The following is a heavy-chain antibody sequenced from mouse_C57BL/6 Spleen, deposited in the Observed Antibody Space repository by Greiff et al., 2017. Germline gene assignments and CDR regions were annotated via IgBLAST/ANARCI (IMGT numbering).Heavy chain of an antibody. V-gene: IGHV1-82*01. D-gene: IGHD2-4*01. CDR2: IYPGDGDT. Sequence: QVQLQQSGPELVKPGASVKISCKASGYAFSSSWMNWVKQRPGKGLEWIGRIYPGDGDTNYNGKFKGKATLTADKSSSTAYMQLSSLTSEDSAVYFCARFFYDYDAPWVAYWGQGTLVTVSA. CDR1: GYAFSSSW. CDR3: ARFFYDYDAPWVAY. J-gene: IGHJ3*01.